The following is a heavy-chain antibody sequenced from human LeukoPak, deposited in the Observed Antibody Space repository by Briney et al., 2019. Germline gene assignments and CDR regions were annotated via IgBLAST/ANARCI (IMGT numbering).Heavy chain of an antibody. V-gene: IGHV4-39*07. CDR2: IYSSGST. CDR3: ARVLPPGSPVPLLDY. Sequence: RPSETLSLTCSVSGASVSSGSNYWGWIRQPPGKTLEWIGSIYSSGSTYYNPSLKSRVTISVDTSKNQFSLKLSSVTAADTAVYYCARVLPPGSPVPLLDYWGQGTLVTVSS. CDR1: GASVSSGSNY. D-gene: IGHD3-10*01. J-gene: IGHJ4*02.